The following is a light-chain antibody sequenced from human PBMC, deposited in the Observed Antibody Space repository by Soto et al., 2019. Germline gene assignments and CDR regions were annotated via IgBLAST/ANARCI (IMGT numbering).Light chain of an antibody. J-gene: IGKJ2*01. Sequence: DIQLTQSPSVLSASVGDRVTVTCRASQGINIFLAWFQQKPGKAPNLLISAASNLQSGVPSRFSGSGSETDFTLTITSLQPEDSATYYSQQRNSYHRTFDQGTKVDIK. CDR1: QGINIF. CDR2: AAS. V-gene: IGKV1-9*01. CDR3: QQRNSYHRT.